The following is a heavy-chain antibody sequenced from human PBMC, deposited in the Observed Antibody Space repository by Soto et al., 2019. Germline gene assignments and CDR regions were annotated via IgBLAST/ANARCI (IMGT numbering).Heavy chain of an antibody. Sequence: QPGGSLRLSCAASGFPFSNYAMSGVRPAQGKGLEWVSGIGGSGSNTYYADSVKGRFTISRDNSKNTLFLQMNSLRAEDTAEYYCARVVRYFDTPYGMDVWGQGTTVTVSS. D-gene: IGHD3-9*01. CDR1: GFPFSNYA. J-gene: IGHJ6*02. CDR3: ARVVRYFDTPYGMDV. CDR2: IGGSGSNT. V-gene: IGHV3-23*01.